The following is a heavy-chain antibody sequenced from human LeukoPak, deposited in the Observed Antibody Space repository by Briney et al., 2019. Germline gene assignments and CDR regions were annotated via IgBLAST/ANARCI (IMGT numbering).Heavy chain of an antibody. D-gene: IGHD2-15*01. V-gene: IGHV4-30-2*01. Sequence: SETLSLTCAVSGGSISSGGYSWSWFRQPPGKGLEWIGYIYHSGSTYYNPSLKSRVTISVDRSKNQFSLKLSSVTAADTAVYYCARLKYCSGGSCYLYFDYRGQGTLVTVSS. CDR1: GGSISSGGYS. J-gene: IGHJ4*02. CDR3: ARLKYCSGGSCYLYFDY. CDR2: IYHSGST.